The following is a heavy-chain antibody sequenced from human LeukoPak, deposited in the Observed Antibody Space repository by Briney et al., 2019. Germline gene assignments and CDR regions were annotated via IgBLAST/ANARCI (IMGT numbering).Heavy chain of an antibody. CDR1: GYSISSGYY. J-gene: IGHJ4*02. CDR3: ARGNGELDY. Sequence: SETLSLTCTVSGYSISSGYYWGWIRQPPGKGLEWIGYIYYSGSTNYNPSLKSRVTISVDTSKNQFSLKLSSVTAADTAVYYCARGNGELDYWGQGTLVTVSS. CDR2: IYYSGST. D-gene: IGHD1-26*01. V-gene: IGHV4-61*01.